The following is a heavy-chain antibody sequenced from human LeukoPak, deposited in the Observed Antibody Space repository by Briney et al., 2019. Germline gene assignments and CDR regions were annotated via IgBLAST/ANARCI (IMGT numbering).Heavy chain of an antibody. Sequence: GGSLRLSCAASGFTVSSNYMSWVRQAPGKGLEWVSVIYSGGSTYYADSVKGRFTISRDNSKNTLYLQMNSLRAEDTAVYYCARGKHYYDSSGYWSYWGRGTLVTVSS. CDR3: ARGKHYYDSSGYWSY. V-gene: IGHV3-53*01. J-gene: IGHJ4*02. CDR1: GFTVSSNY. D-gene: IGHD3-22*01. CDR2: IYSGGST.